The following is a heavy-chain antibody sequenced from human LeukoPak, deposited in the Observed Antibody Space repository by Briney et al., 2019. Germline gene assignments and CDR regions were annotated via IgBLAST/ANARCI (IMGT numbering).Heavy chain of an antibody. V-gene: IGHV4-61*02. CDR1: AGSISSGSYY. CDR3: ARMMSGHDYFYYYYYMDV. D-gene: IGHD5-12*01. CDR2: IYTSGST. J-gene: IGHJ6*03. Sequence: SQTLSLTCTVAAGSISSGSYYWSWIRQPAGKGLEWIGRIYTSGSTNYNPSLKSRVTISVDTSMNQFSLKLSSVTAADTAVYYCARMMSGHDYFYYYYYMDVWGKGTTVTVSS.